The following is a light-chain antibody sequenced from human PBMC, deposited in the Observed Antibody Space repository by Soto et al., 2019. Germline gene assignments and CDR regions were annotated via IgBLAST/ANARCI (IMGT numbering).Light chain of an antibody. CDR1: NSDVESYNL. CDR2: EGT. J-gene: IGLJ1*01. Sequence: QSALTQPASVSGSPGQSITISCTGTNSDVESYNLVSWFRQHPREAPKLIVYEGTKRPSGVSNRFSGSKSGNPASLTISGLQAEDEANYYCCSYAGTATVVGTGTKLTVL. CDR3: CSYAGTATV. V-gene: IGLV2-23*03.